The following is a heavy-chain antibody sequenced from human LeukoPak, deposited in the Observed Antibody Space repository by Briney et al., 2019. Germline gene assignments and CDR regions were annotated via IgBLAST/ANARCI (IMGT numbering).Heavy chain of an antibody. CDR3: ARAEYSSSWHFDY. CDR2: LIPIFGTA. CDR1: GGTFTSYA. D-gene: IGHD6-13*01. J-gene: IGHJ4*02. V-gene: IGHV1-69*13. Sequence: SVKVSCKASGGTFTSYAISWVRQAPGQGLEWMGGLIPIFGTANYAQKFQGRVTITADESTSTAYVELSSLRSDDTAVYYCARAEYSSSWHFDYWGQGTLVTVSS.